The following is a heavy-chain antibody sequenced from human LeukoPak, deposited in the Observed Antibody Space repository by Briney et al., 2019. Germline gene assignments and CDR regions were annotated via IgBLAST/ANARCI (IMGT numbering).Heavy chain of an antibody. CDR1: RFTFSSYAM. D-gene: IGHD1-26*01. CDR3: TRESGAFSPFGF. V-gene: IGHV4-4*02. CDR2: VHLNGAT. Sequence: GSLTLSCAASRFTFSSYAMSWVRQPSGKGLEWIGEVHLNGATNYNPSLESRFSMSIDKSNNHLSLEVTSVTAADTAMYYCTRESGAFSPFGFWGQGTLVTVSS. J-gene: IGHJ4*02.